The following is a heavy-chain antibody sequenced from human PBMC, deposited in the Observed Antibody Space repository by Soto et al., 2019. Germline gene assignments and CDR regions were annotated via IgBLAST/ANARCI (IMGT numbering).Heavy chain of an antibody. V-gene: IGHV3-30-3*01. CDR2: ISYDGSNK. D-gene: IGHD4-4*01. CDR1: GFTFSSYA. Sequence: QVQLVESGGGVVQPGRSLRLSCAASGFTFSSYAMHWVRQVPGKGLEWVAVISYDGSNKYYADSVKGRFTISRDNSKNPLYLQMNSLRAEDTAVYYCARPLGRDDYNWRYFDLWGRGTLVTVSS. J-gene: IGHJ2*01. CDR3: ARPLGRDDYNWRYFDL.